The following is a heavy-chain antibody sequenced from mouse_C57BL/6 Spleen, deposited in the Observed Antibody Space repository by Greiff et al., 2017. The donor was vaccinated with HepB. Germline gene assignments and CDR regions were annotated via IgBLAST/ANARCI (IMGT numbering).Heavy chain of an antibody. CDR3: ARSPHDGYYTWFAY. Sequence: VKLVESGPGLVQPSQSLSITCTVSGFSLTSYGVHWVRQSPGKGLEWLGVIWSGGSTDYNAAFISRLSISKDNSKSQVFFKMNSLQADDTAIYYCARSPHDGYYTWFAYWGQGTLVTVSA. J-gene: IGHJ3*01. V-gene: IGHV2-2*01. CDR1: GFSLTSYG. D-gene: IGHD2-3*01. CDR2: IWSGGST.